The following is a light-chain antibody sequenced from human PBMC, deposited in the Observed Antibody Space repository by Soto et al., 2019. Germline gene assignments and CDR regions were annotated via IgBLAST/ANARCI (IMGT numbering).Light chain of an antibody. CDR1: QGISSY. V-gene: IGKV1-9*01. CDR2: AAS. CDR3: QQINSYPYT. J-gene: IGKJ2*01. Sequence: IQLTQSPSSLSASVGDRVTLTCRASQGISSYLAWYQQKPGKAPKLLIYAASTLQSGVPSRFSGSGSGTEFTLTISSLQPEEFATYYCQQINSYPYTFGQGTKLEIK.